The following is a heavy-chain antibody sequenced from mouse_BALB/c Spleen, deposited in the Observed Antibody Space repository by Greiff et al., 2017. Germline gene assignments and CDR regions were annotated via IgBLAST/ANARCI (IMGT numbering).Heavy chain of an antibody. Sequence: EVQRVESGGGLVKPGGSLKLSCAASGFTFSSYTMSWVRQTPEKRLEWVATISSGGGNTYYPDSVKGRFTISRDNAKNNLYLQMSSLRSEDTALYYCARYDGFYYFDYWGQGTTLTVSS. D-gene: IGHD2-3*01. V-gene: IGHV5-9*03. CDR1: GFTFSSYT. CDR3: ARYDGFYYFDY. CDR2: ISSGGGNT. J-gene: IGHJ2*01.